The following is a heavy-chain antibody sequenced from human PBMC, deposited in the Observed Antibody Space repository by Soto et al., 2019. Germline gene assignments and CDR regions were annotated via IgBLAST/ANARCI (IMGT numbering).Heavy chain of an antibody. CDR2: IYPGDSDT. J-gene: IGHJ6*03. D-gene: IGHD1-1*01. Sequence: GESLKISCKGSGYSFTSYWIGRVRQMPGKGLEWMGIIYPGDSDTRYSPSFQGQVTISADKSISTAYLQWSSLKASDTAMYYCARHIPFPTTGTMGYYYYYVDVWGKGTTVTGSS. CDR3: ARHIPFPTTGTMGYYYYYVDV. V-gene: IGHV5-51*01. CDR1: GYSFTSYW.